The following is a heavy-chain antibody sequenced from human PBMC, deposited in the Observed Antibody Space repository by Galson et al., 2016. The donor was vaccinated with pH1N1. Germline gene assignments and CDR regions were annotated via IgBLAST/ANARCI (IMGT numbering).Heavy chain of an antibody. CDR3: ARAPYCSNATCYSVWFDP. J-gene: IGHJ5*02. CDR2: ILPILGIA. D-gene: IGHD2-2*02. V-gene: IGHV1-69*04. Sequence: SVKVSCKASGGTFSSYPINWVRQAPGQGLEWMGRILPILGIANYAQKFQGRVTITADKSTSTVYMELNSLRSEDTAVYYCARAPYCSNATCYSVWFDPWGQGTPVTVSS. CDR1: GGTFSSYP.